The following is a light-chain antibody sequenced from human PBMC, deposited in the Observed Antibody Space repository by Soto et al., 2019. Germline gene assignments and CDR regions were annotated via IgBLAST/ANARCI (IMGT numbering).Light chain of an antibody. Sequence: QSALTQPASVSGSPGQSITISCTGSSSDVGKYSLVSWYQQHPGKAPRVIIYEVTKWPSGVSTRFSGSKSDNTASLTVSGLQAEDEADYYCCSYAGSTTWVFGGGTKLTVL. CDR2: EVT. J-gene: IGLJ3*02. V-gene: IGLV2-23*02. CDR3: CSYAGSTTWV. CDR1: SSDVGKYSL.